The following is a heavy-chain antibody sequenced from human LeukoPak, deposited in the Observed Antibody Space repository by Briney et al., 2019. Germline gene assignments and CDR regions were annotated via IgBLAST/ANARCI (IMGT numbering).Heavy chain of an antibody. J-gene: IGHJ6*02. CDR3: ARDNIDYYGMDV. Sequence: SETLSLTCTVSGGSISSGGYYWSWIRQPPGKGLEWIGYIYYSGSTNYNPSLKSRVTISVDTSKNQFSLKLSSVTAADTAVYYCARDNIDYYGMDVWGQGTTVTVSS. V-gene: IGHV4-61*08. CDR1: GGSISSGGYY. CDR2: IYYSGST.